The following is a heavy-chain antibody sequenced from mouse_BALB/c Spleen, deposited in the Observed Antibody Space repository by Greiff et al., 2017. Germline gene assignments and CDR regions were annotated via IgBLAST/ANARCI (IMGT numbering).Heavy chain of an antibody. J-gene: IGHJ4*01. V-gene: IGHV1S56*01. D-gene: IGHD3-3*01. CDR2: IYPGNVNT. CDR1: GYTFTSYY. Sequence: QVQLKQSGPELVKPGASVRISCKASGYTFTSYYIHWVKQRPGQGLEWIGWIYPGNVNTKYNEKFKGKATLTADKSSSTAYMQLSSLTSEDSAVYFCARTGLNAMDYWGQGTSVTVSS. CDR3: ARTGLNAMDY.